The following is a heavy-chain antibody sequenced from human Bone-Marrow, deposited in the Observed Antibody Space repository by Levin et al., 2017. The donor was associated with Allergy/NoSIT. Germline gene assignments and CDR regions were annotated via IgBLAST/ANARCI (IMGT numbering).Heavy chain of an antibody. D-gene: IGHD3/OR15-3a*01. CDR2: VFPRNGGT. J-gene: IGHJ4*02. CDR3: ATIEGGTGTF. CDR1: GYTFTNYY. V-gene: IGHV1-2*06. Sequence: GESLKISCKTSGYTFTNYYIHWVRQAPGQGLEWMGRVFPRNGGTIYAQNFLGRVTMTSDTSISTAYLDLTSLRSDDTAIYYCATIEGGTGTFWGQGTLVTVSS.